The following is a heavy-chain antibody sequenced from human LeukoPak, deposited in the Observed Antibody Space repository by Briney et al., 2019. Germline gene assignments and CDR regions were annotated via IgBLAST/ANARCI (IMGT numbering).Heavy chain of an antibody. J-gene: IGHJ5*02. Sequence: TSSETLSLTCAVYGGSFSGYYWSWTRQPPGKGLEWIGEINHSGSTNYNPSLKSRVTISVDTSKNQFSLKLSSVTAAGTAVYYCARDLFIGGITMVRGDNWFDPWGQGTLVTVSS. CDR3: ARDLFIGGITMVRGDNWFDP. D-gene: IGHD3-10*01. V-gene: IGHV4-34*01. CDR2: INHSGST. CDR1: GGSFSGYY.